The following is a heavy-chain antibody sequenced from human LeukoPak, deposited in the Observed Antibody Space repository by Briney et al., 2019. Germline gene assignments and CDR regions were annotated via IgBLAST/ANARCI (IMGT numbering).Heavy chain of an antibody. CDR2: IYYSGST. V-gene: IGHV4-39*07. J-gene: IGHJ3*02. CDR3: ASGYDPIFAFDI. CDR1: GGSISSSSYY. Sequence: PSETLSLTCTVSGGSISSSSYYWGWIRQPPGKGLEWIGSIYYSGSTYYNPSLKSRVTISVDTSKNQFSLKLSSVTAADTAVYYCASGYDPIFAFDIWGQGTMVTVSS. D-gene: IGHD5-12*01.